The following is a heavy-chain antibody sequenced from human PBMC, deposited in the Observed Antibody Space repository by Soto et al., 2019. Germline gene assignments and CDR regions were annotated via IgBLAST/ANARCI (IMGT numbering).Heavy chain of an antibody. CDR3: VRDSGAKLRSS. V-gene: IGHV1-69*13. D-gene: IGHD6-13*01. J-gene: IGHJ4*02. CDR1: GGTFSSYR. CDR2: LVPISRTA. Sequence: GASVKVSCKASGGTFSSYRINWVRPAPGQGLEWVGGLVPISRTADYAQKFQGRVTITADESARTSYMELRSLKSQDTAVYYCVRDSGAKLRSSWGQGTLVPVSS.